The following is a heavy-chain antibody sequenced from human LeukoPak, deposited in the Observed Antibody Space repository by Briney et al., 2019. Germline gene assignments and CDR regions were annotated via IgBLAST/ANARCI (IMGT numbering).Heavy chain of an antibody. CDR3: ARDRAVRGVKRHFDY. CDR1: GGSISGSSYY. D-gene: IGHD3-10*01. J-gene: IGHJ4*02. CDR2: IYYGGST. Sequence: SETLSLTCTVSGGSISGSSYYWGWIRQPPGKGLEWIGSIYYGGSTYYNPSLKSRVTISVDTSKNQFSLKLNSVTATDTAVYYCARDRAVRGVKRHFDYWGQGTLVTVSS. V-gene: IGHV4-39*02.